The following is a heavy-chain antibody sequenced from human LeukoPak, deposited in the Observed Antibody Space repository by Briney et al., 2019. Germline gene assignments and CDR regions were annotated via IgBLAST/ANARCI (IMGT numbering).Heavy chain of an antibody. J-gene: IGHJ4*02. Sequence: PGGSLRLSCAASGFTFSNYWMSWVRQAPGKGLEWVANIKQDGSEKYYVDSVKGRFTISRDNAKNSLCLQMNSLRAEDTAVYYCARVPSSGSYYRAIDYWGQGTLVTVSS. V-gene: IGHV3-7*01. CDR2: IKQDGSEK. D-gene: IGHD1-26*01. CDR3: ARVPSSGSYYRAIDY. CDR1: GFTFSNYW.